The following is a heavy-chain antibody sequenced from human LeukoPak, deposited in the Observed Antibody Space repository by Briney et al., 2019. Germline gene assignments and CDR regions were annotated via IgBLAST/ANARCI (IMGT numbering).Heavy chain of an antibody. CDR3: ARDAGVPVTTGWYFDL. CDR2: IIPMFGTA. D-gene: IGHD4-17*01. CDR1: GGTFISYA. V-gene: IGHV1-69*05. J-gene: IGHJ2*01. Sequence: SVKGSCKASGGTFISYAISWVRQAPGQGLEWMGGIIPMFGTANYAQKFQGRVTIPTDESTSTAYMELSSLRSEDTAVYYCARDAGVPVTTGWYFDLWGRGTLVTVSS.